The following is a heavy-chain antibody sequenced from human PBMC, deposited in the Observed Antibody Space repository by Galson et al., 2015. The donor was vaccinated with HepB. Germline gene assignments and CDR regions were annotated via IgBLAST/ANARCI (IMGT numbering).Heavy chain of an antibody. J-gene: IGHJ1*01. CDR3: ASSFWSGLVDEYFLH. V-gene: IGHV4-30-4*01. D-gene: IGHD3-3*01. CDR2: IHYSGST. Sequence: QVQLQESGPGLVKPSQTLSLTCTVSGGSISSRNYYWSWIRQTPGKGLEWMGYIHYSGSTYYNPSLESRVTMSVDTSKNQFFLNLSSVTAADTAVYYCASSFWSGLVDEYFLHWGQGTLVTVSS. CDR1: GGSISSRNYY.